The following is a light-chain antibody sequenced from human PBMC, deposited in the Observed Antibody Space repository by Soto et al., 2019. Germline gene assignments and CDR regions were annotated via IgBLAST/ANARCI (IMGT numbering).Light chain of an antibody. CDR3: QQYNNWPRT. V-gene: IGKV3-15*01. J-gene: IGKJ1*01. CDR1: QSVTNN. CDR2: GAS. Sequence: EIVMKQSPDTLSVSPGERATLSCRASQSVTNNLAWYQQKPGQAPRLLIYGASTRTIAIPARFSGSGSGTDFTLTISSLQSEDFAVYYCQQYNNWPRTFGQGTKVDIK.